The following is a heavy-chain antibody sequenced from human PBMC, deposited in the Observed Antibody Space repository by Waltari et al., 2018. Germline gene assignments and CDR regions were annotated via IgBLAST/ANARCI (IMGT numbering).Heavy chain of an antibody. D-gene: IGHD2-15*01. Sequence: EVQLVESGGGLVQPGGSLRLSCAASGFTFSSYDMNWVRQAPGKGLEWVSYISSSGSTIYYADSVKGRFTISRDNAKNSLYLQMNSLRAEDTAVYYCASGLSDVCSGGSCYSDYWGQGTLVTVSS. V-gene: IGHV3-48*03. CDR2: ISSSGSTI. J-gene: IGHJ4*02. CDR1: GFTFSSYD. CDR3: ASGLSDVCSGGSCYSDY.